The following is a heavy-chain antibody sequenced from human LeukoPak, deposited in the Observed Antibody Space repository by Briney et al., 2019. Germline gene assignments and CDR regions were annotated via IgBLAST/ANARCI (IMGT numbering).Heavy chain of an antibody. CDR3: ATVNEDTAIP. D-gene: IGHD5-18*01. Sequence: GGSLRLSCAASGFTFSSFWMHWVRQAPGKGLVWVSRIKSDGTYTSYAHSVKGRFAISRDNAKNTLYQQMDSLRAEDTAVYYCATVNEDTAIPWGQGTLVTVSS. CDR2: IKSDGTYT. CDR1: GFTFSSFW. J-gene: IGHJ5*02. V-gene: IGHV3-74*01.